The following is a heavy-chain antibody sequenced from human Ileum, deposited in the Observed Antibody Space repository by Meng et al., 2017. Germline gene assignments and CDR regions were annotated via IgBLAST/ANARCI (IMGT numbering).Heavy chain of an antibody. V-gene: IGHV1-3*01. D-gene: IGHD6-6*01. CDR3: GRGRASFYFDF. J-gene: IGHJ4*01. Sequence: QAHFVQSGAEVKKPGASVRLSCKASGFTFSNYAIYWVRQAPGQSLEWLGWIHAGSGDTKFSQTFQGRLTFDRDTSADTVYMELSSLTSGDRAVYYCGRGRASFYFDFLGQGTLVTVSS. CDR2: IHAGSGDT. CDR1: GFTFSNYA.